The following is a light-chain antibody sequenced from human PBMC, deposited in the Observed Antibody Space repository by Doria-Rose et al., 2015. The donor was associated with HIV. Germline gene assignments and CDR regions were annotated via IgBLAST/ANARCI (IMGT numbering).Light chain of an antibody. CDR1: SSNIGAGFD. CDR3: QSYDSRLSVYV. J-gene: IGLJ1*01. V-gene: IGLV1-40*01. CDR2: GNT. Sequence: QSVLTQPPSVSGAPGQGVAISCTGSSSNIGAGFDVNWYQQFPRTAPKLLIHGNTNRPSGVPDRFSGSKSGTSASLAISGLRAEDEADYYCQSYDSRLSVYVFGTGTKVTVL.